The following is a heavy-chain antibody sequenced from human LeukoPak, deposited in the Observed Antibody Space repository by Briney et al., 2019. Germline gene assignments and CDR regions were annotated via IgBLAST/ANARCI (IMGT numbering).Heavy chain of an antibody. V-gene: IGHV3-15*01. CDR1: RFTFTNAW. Sequence: PGGSLRLPCAASRFTFTNAWMSRVRQAPGKGLEWVGRIKSKSDGGTTDYAAPVKGRFTISRDDSKNTLYLQMNSLKTEDTAVYYCTTLPWQWPRYYFDFWGQGTLVTVSS. CDR2: IKSKSDGGTT. CDR3: TTLPWQWPRYYFDF. J-gene: IGHJ4*02. D-gene: IGHD6-19*01.